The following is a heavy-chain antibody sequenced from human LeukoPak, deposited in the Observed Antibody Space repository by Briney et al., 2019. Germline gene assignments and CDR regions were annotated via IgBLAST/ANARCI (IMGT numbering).Heavy chain of an antibody. CDR2: IYHSGST. J-gene: IGHJ6*03. D-gene: IGHD6-6*01. Sequence: KASETLSLTCTVSGYSISSGYYWGWIRQPPGKGLEWIGSIYHSGSTYYNPSLKSRVTISLDTSKNQFSLKLSSVTAADTAVYYCARTGAQEYSSSWHYYYYYMDVWGKGTTVTVSS. CDR3: ARTGAQEYSSSWHYYYYYMDV. V-gene: IGHV4-38-2*02. CDR1: GYSISSGYY.